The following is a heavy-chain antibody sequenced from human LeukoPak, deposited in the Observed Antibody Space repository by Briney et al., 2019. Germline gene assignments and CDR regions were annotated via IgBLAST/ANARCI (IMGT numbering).Heavy chain of an antibody. CDR3: AKDNRRHYTSGPNPDSLH. V-gene: IGHV3-9*01. D-gene: IGHD6-19*01. Sequence: GGSLRLSCAASGFTFDDYAMHWVRQPPGKGLEWVSGISWNSGSIDYADSVKGRFTISRDNAKNSLYLQMNSLRVEDTAFYYCAKDNRRHYTSGPNPDSLHWGQGALVTVSS. J-gene: IGHJ4*02. CDR2: ISWNSGSI. CDR1: GFTFDDYA.